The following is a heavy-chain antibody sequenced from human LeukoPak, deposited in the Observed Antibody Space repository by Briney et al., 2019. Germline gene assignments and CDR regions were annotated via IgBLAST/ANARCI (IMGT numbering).Heavy chain of an antibody. CDR1: GDSISKYY. J-gene: IGHJ6*03. CDR3: ARPAVAASGDYYYMDV. CDR2: IYYSGST. V-gene: IGHV4-59*08. Sequence: PSETLSLTCTVSGDSISKYYWSWIRQPPGKALEWIGYIYYSGSTTYNPSLRSRVTISIDTSKNQFSLKLSSVTAADTAVYYCARPAVAASGDYYYMDVWGQGTTVTVFS. D-gene: IGHD6-19*01.